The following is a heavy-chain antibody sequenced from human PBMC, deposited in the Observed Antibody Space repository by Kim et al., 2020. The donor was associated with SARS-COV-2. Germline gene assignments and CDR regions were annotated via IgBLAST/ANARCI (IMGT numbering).Heavy chain of an antibody. Sequence: SETLSLTCTVSGGSISSYYWSWIRQTPGKGLEWIGYIYYSGSTNYNPSLKSRVTISVDTSKNQFSLKLSSVTAADTAVYYCARGPDDYDLWNGYYKGWFHPGGRGTLLTLLS. J-gene: IGHJ5*02. CDR2: IYYSGST. V-gene: IGHV4-59*01. D-gene: IGHD3-3*01. CDR3: ARGPDDYDLWNGYYKGWFHP. CDR1: GGSISSYY.